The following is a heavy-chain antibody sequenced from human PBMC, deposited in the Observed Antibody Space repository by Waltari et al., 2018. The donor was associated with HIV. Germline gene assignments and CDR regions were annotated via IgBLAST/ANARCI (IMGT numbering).Heavy chain of an antibody. CDR2: IYPGDSDT. CDR3: ARHRQYSSGWPSETTNWFDP. CDR1: GYSFTSYW. J-gene: IGHJ5*02. Sequence: EVQLVQSGAEVKKPGESLKISCKGSGYSFTSYWIGWVRQMPGKGLEWMGIIYPGDSDTRYSPSFQGQVTISADKSISTAYLQGSCLKASETAKYYCARHRQYSSGWPSETTNWFDPWGQGTLVTVSS. D-gene: IGHD6-19*01. V-gene: IGHV5-51*01.